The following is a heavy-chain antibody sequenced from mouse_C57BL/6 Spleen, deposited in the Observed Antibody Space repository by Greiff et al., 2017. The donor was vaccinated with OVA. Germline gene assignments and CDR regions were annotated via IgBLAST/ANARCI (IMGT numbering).Heavy chain of an antibody. D-gene: IGHD1-1*01. V-gene: IGHV1-55*01. Sequence: VQLQQPGAELVKPGASVKMSCKASGYTFTSYWITWVKQRPGQGLEWIGDIYPGSGSTNYNEKFKSKATLTVDTSSSTAYMQLSSLTSEDSAVYYCAICDYYGSSSFAYWGQGTLVTVSA. J-gene: IGHJ3*01. CDR3: AICDYYGSSSFAY. CDR2: IYPGSGST. CDR1: GYTFTSYW.